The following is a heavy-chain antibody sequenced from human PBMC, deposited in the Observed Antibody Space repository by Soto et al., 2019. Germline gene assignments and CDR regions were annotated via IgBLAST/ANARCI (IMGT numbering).Heavy chain of an antibody. CDR2: IIPIFGTA. J-gene: IGHJ6*02. Sequence: QVQLVQSGAEVKKPGSSVKVSCKASGGTFSSYAISWVRQAPGQGLEWMGGIIPIFGTANYAQKFQGRVTITADKSTSTAYMERSSLRYEDTAVYYCARANYQLYGMDVWGQGTTVTVAS. CDR3: ARANYQLYGMDV. CDR1: GGTFSSYA. D-gene: IGHD2-2*01. V-gene: IGHV1-69*06.